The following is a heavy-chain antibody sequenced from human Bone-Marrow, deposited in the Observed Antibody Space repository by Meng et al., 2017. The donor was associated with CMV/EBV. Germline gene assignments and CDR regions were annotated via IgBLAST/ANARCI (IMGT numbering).Heavy chain of an antibody. V-gene: IGHV3-23*03. J-gene: IGHJ4*02. Sequence: ESLKISCAASGFTFSSYAMSWVRQAPGKGPEWVSIIYSGGGSTYYADSVKGRFTISRHNSKNALYLQLNSLRAEDTAVYYCAKESWGSTWYTKRGFDYWGQGTLVTVSS. CDR3: AKESWGSTWYTKRGFDY. CDR1: GFTFSSYA. D-gene: IGHD6-13*01. CDR2: IYSGGGST.